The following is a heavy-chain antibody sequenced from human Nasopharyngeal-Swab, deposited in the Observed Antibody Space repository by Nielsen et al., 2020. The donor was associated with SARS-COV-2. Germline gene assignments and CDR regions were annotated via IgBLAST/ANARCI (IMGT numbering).Heavy chain of an antibody. CDR2: INTNTGDP. D-gene: IGHD3-3*01. V-gene: IGHV7-4-1*02. Sequence: ASVKVSCKASGYTFTSYAMHWVRQAPGQGLEWMGWINTNTGDPMYAQGFTGRFVFSLDTSVSTAYLQISSLKAEDTAVYYCARDDSITIFGVVIEFSGMDVWGQGTTVTVSS. J-gene: IGHJ6*02. CDR3: ARDDSITIFGVVIEFSGMDV. CDR1: GYTFTSYA.